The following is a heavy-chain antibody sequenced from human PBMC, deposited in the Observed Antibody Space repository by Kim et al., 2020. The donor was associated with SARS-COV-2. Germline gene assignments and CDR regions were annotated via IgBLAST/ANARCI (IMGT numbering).Heavy chain of an antibody. CDR2: ISSSGSTI. J-gene: IGHJ6*02. V-gene: IGHV3-48*03. CDR1: GFTFSSYE. D-gene: IGHD5-18*01. Sequence: GGSLRLSCAASGFTFSSYEMNWVRQAPGKGLEWVSYISSSGSTIYYADSVKGRFTISRDNAKNSLYLQMNSLRAEDTAVYYCARAKLQIQLWWGYGMDVWGQGTTVTVSS. CDR3: ARAKLQIQLWWGYGMDV.